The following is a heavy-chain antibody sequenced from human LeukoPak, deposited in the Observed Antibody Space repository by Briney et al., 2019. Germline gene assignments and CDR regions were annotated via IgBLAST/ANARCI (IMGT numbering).Heavy chain of an antibody. CDR3: ARVGSGWYPDFQH. V-gene: IGHV4-61*01. Sequence: SETLSLTCTVSGGSFSSGSYYWSWIQQPPGKGLEWIGYIYYGGSTNYNPSLKSRVTISVDTSKNQFSLKLSSVTAADTAVYYCARVGSGWYPDFQHWGQGTLVTVSS. CDR1: GGSFSSGSYY. J-gene: IGHJ1*01. CDR2: IYYGGST. D-gene: IGHD6-19*01.